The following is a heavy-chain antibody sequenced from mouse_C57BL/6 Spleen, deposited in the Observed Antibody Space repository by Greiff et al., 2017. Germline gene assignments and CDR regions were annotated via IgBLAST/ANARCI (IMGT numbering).Heavy chain of an antibody. V-gene: IGHV1-53*01. J-gene: IGHJ2*02. CDR3: AKVVANAKDIDY. CDR1: GYTFTSYW. D-gene: IGHD1-1*01. Sequence: QVQLQQPGTELVKPGASVKLSCKASGYTFTSYWMHWVKQRPGQGLEWIGNINPSNGGTYYNEKFKSKATMTVDKSSSTAYMRLSILTSEDSAVYYGAKVVANAKDIDYWGQGTSLTVSS. CDR2: INPSNGGT.